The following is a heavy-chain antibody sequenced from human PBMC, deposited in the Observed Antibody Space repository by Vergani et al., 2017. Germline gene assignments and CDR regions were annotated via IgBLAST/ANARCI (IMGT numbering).Heavy chain of an antibody. J-gene: IGHJ4*02. CDR2: IRTKSQGETT. V-gene: IGHV3-49*03. D-gene: IGHD3-9*01. Sequence: EVQLVESGGELVQPGRPLRLPCTASGFTFGDDAISWFRQAPGKGPEWVAFIRTKSQGETTEYPASVKGRFFIYRNDSKGVAYLQMNSLRLEDTAVYFSTGYRYYGIWTGYTNHFDRWGPGTLVTVSS. CDR1: GFTFGDDA. CDR3: TGYRYYGIWTGYTNHFDR.